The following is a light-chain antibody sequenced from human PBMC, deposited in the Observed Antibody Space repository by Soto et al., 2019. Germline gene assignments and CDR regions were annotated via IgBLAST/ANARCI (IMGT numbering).Light chain of an antibody. Sequence: IQMTQSPPSLSASVGDRVTITCQASHDIGNSLNWYQDKPGQAPKLVIYDAYNLETGVPSTFSGGGYGTHFTFTISSLRPEDIGTYYCQKSDHLPLFGPGTKMDIK. CDR2: DAY. V-gene: IGKV1-33*01. CDR1: HDIGNS. J-gene: IGKJ3*01. CDR3: QKSDHLPL.